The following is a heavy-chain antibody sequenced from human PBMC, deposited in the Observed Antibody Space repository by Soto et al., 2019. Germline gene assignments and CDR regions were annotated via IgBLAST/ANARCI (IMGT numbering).Heavy chain of an antibody. D-gene: IGHD6-19*01. CDR2: ISGSGGST. CDR1: GFTFSSYA. Sequence: GGSLSLSCAASGFTFSSYAMSWVRQAPGKGLEWVSAISGSGGSTYYADSVKGRFTISRDNSKNTLYLQMNSLRAEDTAVYYCAKDPRSGWYGMDVWGQGTTVTVSS. J-gene: IGHJ6*02. V-gene: IGHV3-23*01. CDR3: AKDPRSGWYGMDV.